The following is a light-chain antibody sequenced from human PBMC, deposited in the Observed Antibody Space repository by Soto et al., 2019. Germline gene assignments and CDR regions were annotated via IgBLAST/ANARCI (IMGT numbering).Light chain of an antibody. J-gene: IGLJ2*01. V-gene: IGLV2-23*02. Sequence: QSALTQPASVSGSPGQSITISCTGTSRDVGSYNLVSWYQQHPGKAPKKMIYEVSKRPSGVTNSFSGSKSGNTASLTISGLQPEDEADYYCCSYAGSSTVVFGGGTKLTDL. CDR1: SRDVGSYNL. CDR2: EVS. CDR3: CSYAGSSTVV.